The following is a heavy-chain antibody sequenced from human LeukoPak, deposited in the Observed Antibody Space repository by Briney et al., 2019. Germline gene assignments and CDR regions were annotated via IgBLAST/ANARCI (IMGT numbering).Heavy chain of an antibody. D-gene: IGHD2-15*01. V-gene: IGHV3-7*05. CDR2: IKQDGSEK. J-gene: IGHJ4*02. CDR1: GFTFSTYW. CDR3: ARDVVGNLDY. Sequence: GGSLRLSCAASGFTFSTYWMAWVRQAPGKGLEWVANIKQDGSEKNYVDSVKGRFIISRDNLKNSLYLQMNSLRAEDTAVYYCARDVVGNLDYWGQGILVTVSS.